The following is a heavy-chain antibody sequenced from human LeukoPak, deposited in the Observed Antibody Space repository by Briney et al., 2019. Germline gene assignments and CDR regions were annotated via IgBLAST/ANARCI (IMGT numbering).Heavy chain of an antibody. Sequence: SETLSLTCTVSGGSISNYYWSWIRQPPGKGVEWIGYIYYSGSTKYNPSLKSRVTISVDTSKNQFSLRLSSVTAADTAVYYCARDWGVSARPGYMDVWGKGTTVTVSS. CDR2: IYYSGST. V-gene: IGHV4-59*01. CDR3: ARDWGVSARPGYMDV. J-gene: IGHJ6*03. CDR1: GGSISNYY. D-gene: IGHD6-6*01.